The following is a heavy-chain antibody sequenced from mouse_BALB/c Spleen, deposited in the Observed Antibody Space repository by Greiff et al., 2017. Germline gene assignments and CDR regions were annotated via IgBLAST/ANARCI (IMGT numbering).Heavy chain of an antibody. Sequence: ESGPGLVKPSQSLSLTCTVTGYSITSDYAWNWIRQFPGNKLEWMGYISYSGSTSYNPSLKSRISITRDTSKNQFFLQLNSVTTEDTATYYCARFRDYWYFDVWGAGTTVTVSS. J-gene: IGHJ1*01. CDR1: GYSITSDYA. CDR2: ISYSGST. V-gene: IGHV3-2*02. CDR3: ARFRDYWYFDV.